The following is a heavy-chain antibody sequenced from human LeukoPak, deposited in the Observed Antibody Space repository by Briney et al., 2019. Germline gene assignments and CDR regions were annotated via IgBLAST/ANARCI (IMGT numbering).Heavy chain of an antibody. CDR2: MNPNSGNT. Sequence: ASVKVPCKASGYTFTSYDINWVRQATGQGLEWMGWMNPNSGNTGYAQKFQGRVTMTRNTSISTAYMELSSLRSEDTAVYYCARTRSPSPRITMVRGTTTYYGMDVWGQGTTVTVSS. J-gene: IGHJ6*02. CDR3: ARTRSPSPRITMVRGTTTYYGMDV. CDR1: GYTFTSYD. V-gene: IGHV1-8*01. D-gene: IGHD3-10*01.